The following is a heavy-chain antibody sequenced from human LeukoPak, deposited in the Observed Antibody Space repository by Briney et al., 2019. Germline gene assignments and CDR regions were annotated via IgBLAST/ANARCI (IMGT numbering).Heavy chain of an antibody. D-gene: IGHD3-22*01. Sequence: GGSLRLSCTASGFTFSDYWMRWVRQAPGKGLEWGANIKQGGSERHYVDSLRGRFTICRDNDRKSMYLKMNSLRAEDTAVYFCARDLYYFHSSGYYASDLWGQGTLVTVSS. J-gene: IGHJ5*02. V-gene: IGHV3-7*01. CDR2: IKQGGSER. CDR3: ARDLYYFHSSGYYASDL. CDR1: GFTFSDYW.